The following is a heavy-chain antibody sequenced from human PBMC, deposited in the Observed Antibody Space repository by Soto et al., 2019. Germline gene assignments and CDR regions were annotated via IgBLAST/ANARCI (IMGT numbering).Heavy chain of an antibody. V-gene: IGHV6-1*01. CDR2: TYYRSKWYN. CDR3: ARGSGDRPYWYFDL. Sequence: KQSQTLSLTCAISGDSVSSNSAAWNWIRQSPSRGLEWLGRTYYRSKWYNDYAVSVKSRITINPDTSKNQFSLQLNSVTPEDTAVYYCARGSGDRPYWYFDLWGRGTLVTVSS. D-gene: IGHD6-25*01. CDR1: GDSVSSNSAA. J-gene: IGHJ2*01.